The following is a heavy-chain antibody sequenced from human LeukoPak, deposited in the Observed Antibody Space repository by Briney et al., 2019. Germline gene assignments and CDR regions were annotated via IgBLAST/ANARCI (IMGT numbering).Heavy chain of an antibody. J-gene: IGHJ4*02. Sequence: GSLRLSCAASGFTVSGNYMSWVRPAPGKGLEWVSVIYSGGSTHYADSVKGRFTISRDNSKNTVYLQMNSLRAEDTAVYYCARDRFDDSSGSYYVPCLYWGQGTLVTVSS. CDR1: GFTVSGNY. D-gene: IGHD3-22*01. CDR3: ARDRFDDSSGSYYVPCLY. CDR2: IYSGGST. V-gene: IGHV3-53*01.